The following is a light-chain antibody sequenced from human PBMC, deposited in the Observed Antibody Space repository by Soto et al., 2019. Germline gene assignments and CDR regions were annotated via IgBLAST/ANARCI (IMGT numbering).Light chain of an antibody. CDR2: AAS. J-gene: IGKJ2*01. CDR1: QDISNW. CDR3: QQTNSFPLT. V-gene: IGKV1-12*01. Sequence: DIQMTQSPSSVSASVGDRGTITCRASQDISNWLAWYQQKPWRAPKFLIYAASSLQRGVPSRFSGSGSGTDFTLTISSLQPEDFATYYCQQTNSFPLTFGQGTKLEIK.